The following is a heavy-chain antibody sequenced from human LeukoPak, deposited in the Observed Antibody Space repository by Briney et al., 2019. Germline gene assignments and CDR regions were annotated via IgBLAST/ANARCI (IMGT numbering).Heavy chain of an antibody. Sequence: PSETLSLTCTVSGGSISSYYWSWIRQPAGKGLEWIGRIYTSGSTNYNPSLKSRVTMSVDTSKNQFSQKLSSVTAADTAVYYCARGGYCSSTSCYGDAFDIWGQGTMVTVSS. CDR2: IYTSGST. D-gene: IGHD2-2*01. CDR1: GGSISSYY. V-gene: IGHV4-4*07. J-gene: IGHJ3*02. CDR3: ARGGYCSSTSCYGDAFDI.